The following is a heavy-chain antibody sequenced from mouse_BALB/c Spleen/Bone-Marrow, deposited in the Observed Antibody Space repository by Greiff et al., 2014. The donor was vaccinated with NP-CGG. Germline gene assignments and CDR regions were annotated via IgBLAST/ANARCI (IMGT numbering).Heavy chain of an antibody. CDR1: GFNIKDTY. CDR2: IYPANGDT. J-gene: IGHJ1*01. CDR3: SRPSFYSGSRYWYFDV. V-gene: IGHV14-3*02. D-gene: IGHD1-1*01. Sequence: VQLQQSGSELVKPGASVKLSCAASGFNIKDTYMHWVKQRPEQGLEWIGRIYPANGDTKYDPKFKGKATITADTSSNTAYLQRSSLTSEDTAVYDCSRPSFYSGSRYWYFDVWGAGTTVTVSS.